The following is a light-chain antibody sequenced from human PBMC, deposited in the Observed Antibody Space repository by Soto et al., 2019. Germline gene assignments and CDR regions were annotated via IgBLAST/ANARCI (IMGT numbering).Light chain of an antibody. CDR2: KAS. Sequence: DIPMTQSPSTLSASVGDRVTITCRASQAINNCLAWYQQKPGKAPNLLIYKASSLESGVPSRFSGSGSGTEFTLTISSLQPDDSATYYCQQCNNYPWTFGQGTKVEVK. CDR3: QQCNNYPWT. V-gene: IGKV1-5*03. J-gene: IGKJ1*01. CDR1: QAINNC.